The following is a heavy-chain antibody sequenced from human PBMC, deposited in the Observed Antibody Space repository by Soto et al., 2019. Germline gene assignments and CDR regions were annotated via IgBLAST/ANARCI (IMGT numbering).Heavy chain of an antibody. D-gene: IGHD3-3*01. V-gene: IGHV4-4*02. J-gene: IGHJ4*02. Sequence: QVQLQESGPGLVKPSGTLSLTCAVSGGSVSATNWWSWIRQHPGKGLEWIGEINLSGTTNYNPSLKRRVTMSIDQSQNEVSLTLTAVTAADTAVYYCSRELFGVYPPATYFGQGTLVTVSS. CDR1: GGSVSATNW. CDR3: SRELFGVYPPATY. CDR2: INLSGTT.